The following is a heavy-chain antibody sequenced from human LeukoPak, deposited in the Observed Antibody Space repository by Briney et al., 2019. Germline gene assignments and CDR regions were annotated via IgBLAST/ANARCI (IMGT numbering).Heavy chain of an antibody. D-gene: IGHD2-15*01. CDR3: GRDALVGYFSYYYMDV. CDR2: ISNSGST. Sequence: SETLSLTCTVSGGSISSHYWTWIRQSPVKGLEWIGDISNSGSTSYNPSLKSRVTISIDTSKNQFSLRLSSVTAADTAVYYCGRDALVGYFSYYYMDVWGKGTTVTVSS. J-gene: IGHJ6*03. CDR1: GGSISSHY. V-gene: IGHV4-59*11.